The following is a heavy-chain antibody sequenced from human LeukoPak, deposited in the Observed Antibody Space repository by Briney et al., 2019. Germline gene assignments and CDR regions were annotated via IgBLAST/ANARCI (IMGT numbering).Heavy chain of an antibody. CDR3: AIGSSSIDYFDY. D-gene: IGHD6-6*01. Sequence: ASVKVSCKASGYTFTGYYMHWVRQAPGQGLEWMGWINPNSGGTNYAQKFQGRVTMTRDTSISTAYMELSRLRSDDTAVYHCAIGSSSIDYFDYWGQGTLVTVSS. CDR1: GYTFTGYY. J-gene: IGHJ4*02. CDR2: INPNSGGT. V-gene: IGHV1-2*02.